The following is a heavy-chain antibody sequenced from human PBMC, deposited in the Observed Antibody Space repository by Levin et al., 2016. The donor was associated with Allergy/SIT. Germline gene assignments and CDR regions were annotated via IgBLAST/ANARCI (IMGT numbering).Heavy chain of an antibody. D-gene: IGHD3-10*01. J-gene: IGHJ3*02. V-gene: IGHV4-4*02. CDR2: VHHSGST. Sequence: SETLSLTCTVSGGSIGIANWWSWVRQSPGKGLEWIGEVHHSGSTNYNPSLKSRVTISVDKSKTQFSLTLSAVTAADTAVYYCARKKLVRGLIGPFDIWGQGTMVTVSS. CDR3: ARKKLVRGLIGPFDI. CDR1: GGSIGIANW.